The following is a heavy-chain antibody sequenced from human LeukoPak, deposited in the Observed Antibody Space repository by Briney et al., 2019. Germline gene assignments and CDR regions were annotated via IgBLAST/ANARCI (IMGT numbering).Heavy chain of an antibody. J-gene: IGHJ5*02. CDR2: IYYSGST. D-gene: IGHD5-18*01. CDR3: ARDSRTAMDPNWFDP. CDR1: GGSISSYY. Sequence: PSETLSLTCTVSGGSISSYYWSWIRQPPGKGLEWIGYIYYSGSTNYNPPLKSRVTISVDTSKNQFSLKLSSVTAADTAVYYCARDSRTAMDPNWFDPWGQGTLVTVSS. V-gene: IGHV4-59*01.